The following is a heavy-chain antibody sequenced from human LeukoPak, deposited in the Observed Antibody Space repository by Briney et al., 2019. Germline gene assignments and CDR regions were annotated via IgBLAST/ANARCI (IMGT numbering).Heavy chain of an antibody. D-gene: IGHD4-17*01. CDR3: AREGRVNYGDYGYFHYYMDV. J-gene: IGHJ6*03. V-gene: IGHV4-59*12. CDR1: VGSISSYY. CDR2: IYYSVSA. Sequence: PSEALSLTCTGCVGSISSYYWSWIGQPPGKGLEGIGYIYYSVSANYNPSLKSRVTTSADTSKNKFSLKLRSVTAADTAVYYCAREGRVNYGDYGYFHYYMDVWGKGTTVTISS.